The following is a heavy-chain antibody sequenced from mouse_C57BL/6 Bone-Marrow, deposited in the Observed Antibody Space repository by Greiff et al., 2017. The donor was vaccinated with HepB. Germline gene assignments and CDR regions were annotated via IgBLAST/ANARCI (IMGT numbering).Heavy chain of an antibody. CDR2: INYDGSST. J-gene: IGHJ2*01. Sequence: EVKLVESEGGLVQPGSSMKLSCTASGFTFSDYYMAWVRQVPEKGLEWVANINYDGSSTYYLDSLKSRFIISRDNAKNILYLQMSSLKSEDTATYYCAREESWEYYFDYWGQGTTLTVSS. CDR1: GFTFSDYY. CDR3: AREESWEYYFDY. V-gene: IGHV5-16*01. D-gene: IGHD4-1*01.